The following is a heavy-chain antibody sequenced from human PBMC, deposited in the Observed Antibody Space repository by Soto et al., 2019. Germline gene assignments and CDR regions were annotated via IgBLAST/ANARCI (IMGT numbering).Heavy chain of an antibody. J-gene: IGHJ4*02. Sequence: PWGPLRPSGAASGSTSSDYYLTWIRLAPGKGLEWVSYISSSSSYTNYADSVKGRFTISTDDSKNILYLQTTNLKTDDTAVYYCVTNLTTPGAFDYWGQGILVTVSS. CDR2: ISSSSSYT. CDR1: GSTSSDYY. V-gene: IGHV3-11*03. CDR3: VTNLTTPGAFDY. D-gene: IGHD2-8*02.